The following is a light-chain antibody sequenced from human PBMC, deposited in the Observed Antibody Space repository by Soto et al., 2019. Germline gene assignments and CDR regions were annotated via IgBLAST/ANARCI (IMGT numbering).Light chain of an antibody. CDR3: SSYTSISTYV. Sequence: QSVLSQPASVSGSPGQSITISCTATSSDVGGFNYVSWVQQHPGKAPKLMIYEVSNRPSGVSNRFSGSKSGNTASLTISGLQAEDEADYYCSSYTSISTYVFGTGTKVT. V-gene: IGLV2-14*01. J-gene: IGLJ1*01. CDR2: EVS. CDR1: SSDVGGFNY.